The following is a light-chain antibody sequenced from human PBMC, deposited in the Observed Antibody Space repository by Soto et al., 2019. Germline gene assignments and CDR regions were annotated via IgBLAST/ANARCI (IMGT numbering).Light chain of an antibody. J-gene: IGKJ4*01. V-gene: IGKV3-11*01. CDR2: DAS. CDR1: QSVSSY. CDR3: QQSNNWPLLS. Sequence: EIVLTPSPATLSLSPGARATLSCRASQSVSSYLAWYQQKPGQAPRLLIYDASNRATGIPARFSGSGSGTDFTLTISNLQSEDSAIYYCQQSNNWPLLSFGGGTKVDIK.